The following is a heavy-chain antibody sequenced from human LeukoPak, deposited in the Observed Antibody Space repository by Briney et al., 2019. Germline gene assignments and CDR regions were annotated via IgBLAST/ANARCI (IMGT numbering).Heavy chain of an antibody. D-gene: IGHD5-12*01. V-gene: IGHV1-2*02. J-gene: IGHJ5*02. CDR2: INPNSGGT. CDR1: AYSFTSYF. Sequence: ASVKVSCKASAYSFTSYFIHWVRQAPGQGLEWMGWINPNSGGTNYAQKFQGRVTMTRDTSISTAYMELSRLRSDDTAVYYCARGLLYSGYDPWGQGTLVTVSS. CDR3: ARGLLYSGYDP.